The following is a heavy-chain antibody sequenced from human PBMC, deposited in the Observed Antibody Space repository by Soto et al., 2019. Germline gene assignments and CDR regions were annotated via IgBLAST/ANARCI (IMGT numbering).Heavy chain of an antibody. Sequence: ASVKVSCKASGYTFTGYYMHWVRQAPGQGLEWMGWINPNSGGTNYALKFQGWVTMTRDTSISTAYMELSRLRSDDTAVYYCARVDRRYDSNYYYGMDVWGQGTTVTVSS. D-gene: IGHD3-3*01. V-gene: IGHV1-2*04. CDR3: ARVDRRYDSNYYYGMDV. CDR2: INPNSGGT. CDR1: GYTFTGYY. J-gene: IGHJ6*02.